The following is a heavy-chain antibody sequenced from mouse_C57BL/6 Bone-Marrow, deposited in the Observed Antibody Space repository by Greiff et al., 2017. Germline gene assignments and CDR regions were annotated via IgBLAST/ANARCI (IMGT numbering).Heavy chain of an antibody. D-gene: IGHD1-1*01. V-gene: IGHV1-9*01. CDR3: ASPPYYGSRYYAMDY. CDR1: GYTFPGYW. J-gene: IGHJ4*01. CDR2: ILPGSGST. Sequence: LEESGAELMKPGASVKLSCKATGYTFPGYWIEWVKQRPGHGLEWIGEILPGSGSTNYNEKFKGKATFTADTSSNTAYMQLSSLTTEDSAIYYCASPPYYGSRYYAMDYWGQGTSVTVSS.